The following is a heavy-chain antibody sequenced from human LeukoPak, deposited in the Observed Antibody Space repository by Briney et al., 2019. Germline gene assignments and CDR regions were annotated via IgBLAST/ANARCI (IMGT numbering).Heavy chain of an antibody. D-gene: IGHD2-2*01. CDR2: INHSGST. Sequence: SETLSLTCTVSGGSISGYYWSWIRQPPGKGLEWIGEINHSGSTNYNPSLKSRVTISVDTSKNQFSLKLSSVTAADTAVYYCASNIVVVPAADAFDIWGQGTMVTVSS. V-gene: IGHV4-34*01. J-gene: IGHJ3*02. CDR3: ASNIVVVPAADAFDI. CDR1: GGSISGYY.